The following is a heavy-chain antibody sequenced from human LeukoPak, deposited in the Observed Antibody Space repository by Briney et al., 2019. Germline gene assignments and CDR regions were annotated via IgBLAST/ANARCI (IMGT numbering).Heavy chain of an antibody. CDR3: AKSQYYYDSSGYKAQHYFDY. Sequence: GGSLRLSCAASGFTFSSYEMNWVRQAPGKGLEWVSYISSSGSTIYYADSVKGRFTISRDNAKNSLYLQMNSLRAEDTAVYHCAKSQYYYDSSGYKAQHYFDYWGQGTLVTVSS. D-gene: IGHD3-22*01. J-gene: IGHJ4*02. V-gene: IGHV3-48*03. CDR1: GFTFSSYE. CDR2: ISSSGSTI.